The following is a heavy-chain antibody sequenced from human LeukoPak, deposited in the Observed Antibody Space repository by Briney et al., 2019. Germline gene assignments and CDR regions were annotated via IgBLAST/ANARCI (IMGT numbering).Heavy chain of an antibody. J-gene: IGHJ6*03. CDR2: MNPNSGNT. Sequence: ASVKVSRKASGYTFTSYDINWVRQATGQGLEWMGWMNPNSGNTGYAQKFQGRVTITRNTSISTAYMELSSLRSEDTAVYYCARGHDNMVLGVVVYYMDVWGKGTTVTVSS. D-gene: IGHD3-10*01. CDR1: GYTFTSYD. V-gene: IGHV1-8*03. CDR3: ARGHDNMVLGVVVYYMDV.